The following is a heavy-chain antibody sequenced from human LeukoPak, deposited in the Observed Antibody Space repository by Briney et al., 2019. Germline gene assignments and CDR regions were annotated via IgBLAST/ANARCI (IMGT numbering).Heavy chain of an antibody. CDR3: AKLGVAGRTLYYFDY. V-gene: IGHV3-23*01. CDR2: ISGSGGST. CDR1: GFTVSSNY. D-gene: IGHD6-19*01. Sequence: PGGSLRLSCAASGFTVSSNYMSWVRQAPGKGLEWVSGISGSGGSTYYADSVKGRFTISRDNSMNTLYLQMNTLRAEDTAVYYCAKLGVAGRTLYYFDYWGQGTLVTVSS. J-gene: IGHJ4*02.